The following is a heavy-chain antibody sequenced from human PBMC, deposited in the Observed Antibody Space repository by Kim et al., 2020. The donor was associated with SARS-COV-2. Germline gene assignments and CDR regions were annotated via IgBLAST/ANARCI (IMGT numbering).Heavy chain of an antibody. J-gene: IGHJ4*02. D-gene: IGHD5-12*01. CDR3: ARHSGVATGFTY. Sequence: YYNPPLKSRVTISVDTSKNQFSLKLSSVTAADTAFYYCARHSGVATGFTYWGQGTLVTVSS. V-gene: IGHV4-39*01.